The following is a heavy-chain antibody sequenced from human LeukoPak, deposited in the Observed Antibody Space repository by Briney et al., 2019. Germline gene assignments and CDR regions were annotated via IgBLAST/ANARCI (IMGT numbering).Heavy chain of an antibody. J-gene: IGHJ4*02. Sequence: PSETLSLTCTVSGYSLSSAYYWGWIRQSPGTGLEWIGSIYHSGSTNYNPSLKSRVTISVDTSKNQFSLKLSSVTAADTAVYYCARGAYGSLGYWGQGTLVTVSS. V-gene: IGHV4-38-2*02. D-gene: IGHD3-10*01. CDR2: IYHSGST. CDR1: GYSLSSAYY. CDR3: ARGAYGSLGY.